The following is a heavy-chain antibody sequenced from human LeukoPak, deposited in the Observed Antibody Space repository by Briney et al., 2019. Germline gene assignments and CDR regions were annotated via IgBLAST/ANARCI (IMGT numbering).Heavy chain of an antibody. CDR2: INSDGSST. V-gene: IGHV3-74*01. J-gene: IGHJ5*02. CDR3: ARDVGVYGYSSGWSDNWFDP. D-gene: IGHD6-19*01. Sequence: GGSLRLSCAASGFTFSSYWMHRVRQAPGKGLVWVSRINSDGSSTSYADSVKGRFTISRDNAKNTLYLQMNSLRAEDTAVYYCARDVGVYGYSSGWSDNWFDPWGQGTLVTVSS. CDR1: GFTFSSYW.